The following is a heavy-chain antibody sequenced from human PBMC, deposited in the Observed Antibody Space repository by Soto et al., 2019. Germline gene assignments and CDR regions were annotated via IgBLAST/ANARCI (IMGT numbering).Heavy chain of an antibody. CDR2: INAGNGNT. Sequence: QVQLVQSGAEEKKPGASVKVSCKASGYTFTSYAMDWVRQAPGQRLEWMGWINAGNGNTKYSQKFQGRVTITRDTSASTAYMELSSLRSEDTAVYYCARAHGGPGIAEYWGQGTLVTVSS. D-gene: IGHD6-13*01. CDR3: ARAHGGPGIAEY. J-gene: IGHJ4*02. V-gene: IGHV1-3*05. CDR1: GYTFTSYA.